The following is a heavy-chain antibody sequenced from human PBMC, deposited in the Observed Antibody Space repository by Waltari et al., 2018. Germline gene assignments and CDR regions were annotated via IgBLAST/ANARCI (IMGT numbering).Heavy chain of an antibody. CDR2: MNPNSGNT. CDR3: ARGNYLYYDSSGYYLNWFDP. V-gene: IGHV1-8*02. Sequence: QVQLVQSGAEVKKPGASVKVSCKASGYTFTSYDINWVRQATGQGLEWMGWMNPNSGNTGYAQKFQGRVTRTRNTSISTAYMELSSLRSEDTAVYYCARGNYLYYDSSGYYLNWFDPWGQGTLVTVSS. J-gene: IGHJ5*02. CDR1: GYTFTSYD. D-gene: IGHD3-22*01.